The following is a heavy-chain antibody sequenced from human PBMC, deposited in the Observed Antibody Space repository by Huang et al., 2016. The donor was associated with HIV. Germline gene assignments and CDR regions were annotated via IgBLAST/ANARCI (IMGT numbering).Heavy chain of an antibody. D-gene: IGHD3-16*01. CDR1: GGSVNSGYYY. V-gene: IGHV4-39*01. CDR3: ARLPFDYVWGTQRQTALDELDV. Sequence: QLQLQESGPGLVRPSETLSLTCSVSGGSVNSGYYYWGWFRQPPGKGLEWIASVFYGGKTFYNPALKSRVSMSVDTPKKRFSLNLSSVTAADTAVYFCARLPFDYVWGTQRQTALDELDVWGQGTMVTVSS. CDR2: VFYGGKT. J-gene: IGHJ3*01.